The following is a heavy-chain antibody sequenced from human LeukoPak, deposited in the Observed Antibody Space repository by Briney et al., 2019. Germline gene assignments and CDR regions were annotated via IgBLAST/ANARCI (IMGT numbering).Heavy chain of an antibody. CDR1: GFTFSSCS. D-gene: IGHD6-6*01. J-gene: IGHJ4*02. Sequence: RGTLRHSCAAYGFTFSSCSMNWVRQAPGNGLEWVSSISSSSSYIYYADSVKGRFTISRDNAKNSLYLQMNSLRAEDTAVYYCASLSSIAAPFDYWGQGTLVTVSS. V-gene: IGHV3-21*01. CDR3: ASLSSIAAPFDY. CDR2: ISSSSSYI.